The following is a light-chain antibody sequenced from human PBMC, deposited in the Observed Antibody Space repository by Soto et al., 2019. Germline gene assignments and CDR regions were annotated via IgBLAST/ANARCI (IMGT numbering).Light chain of an antibody. CDR2: DVY. CDR3: CSYTGTYPWV. Sequence: QSALTQPRSVSGSPGQTVTISCTGTSSDLGVYNYVSWYQHHPGKAPKLIIYDVYKRPSGVPDRFSAPKSENTASLTISGLHAEDEADYYFCSYTGTYPWVFGGGTMPPS. V-gene: IGLV2-11*01. J-gene: IGLJ3*02. CDR1: SSDLGVYNY.